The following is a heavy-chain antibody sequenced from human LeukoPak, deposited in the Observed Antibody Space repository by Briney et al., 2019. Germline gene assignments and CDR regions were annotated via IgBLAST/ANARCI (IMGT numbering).Heavy chain of an antibody. CDR2: ISSSSSYI. CDR3: ARLDIAAAGTAAFDI. D-gene: IGHD6-13*01. J-gene: IGHJ3*02. Sequence: PGGSLRLSCAASGFIFSLYCMHWVRQAPGKGLEWVSSISSSSSYIYYADSVKGRFTISRDNAKNSLYLQMNSLRAEDTAVYYCARLDIAAAGTAAFDIWGQGTMVTVSS. CDR1: GFIFSLYC. V-gene: IGHV3-21*01.